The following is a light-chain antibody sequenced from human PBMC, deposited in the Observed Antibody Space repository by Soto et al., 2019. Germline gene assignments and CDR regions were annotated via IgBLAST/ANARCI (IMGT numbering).Light chain of an antibody. J-gene: IGKJ5*01. V-gene: IGKV1-12*01. CDR3: PQANSFPLT. Sequence: DIQMTQSPSSVSASVGDRVTITCRASQGIRSWLAWYQQTPGKAPKTXIYAASRLQSGVPSLFTCSGAGTDCTRTISSLKSEDVSTDYCPQANSFPLTFCQGTRLEI. CDR2: AAS. CDR1: QGIRSW.